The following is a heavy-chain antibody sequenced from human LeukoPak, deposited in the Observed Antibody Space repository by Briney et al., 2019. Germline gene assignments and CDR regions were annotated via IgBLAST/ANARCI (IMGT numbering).Heavy chain of an antibody. V-gene: IGHV3-7*01. CDR3: ARIVPAATQAFDI. D-gene: IGHD2-2*01. J-gene: IGHJ3*02. CDR2: IKPDGSEQ. Sequence: GGSLRLSCAASGFTFTTYWMTWVRRAPGKGLEWVANIKPDGSEQNYVDSVKGRFTISRDNAKNSLYLQMNSLRAEDTAVYYCARIVPAATQAFDIWGQGTMVTVSS. CDR1: GFTFTTYW.